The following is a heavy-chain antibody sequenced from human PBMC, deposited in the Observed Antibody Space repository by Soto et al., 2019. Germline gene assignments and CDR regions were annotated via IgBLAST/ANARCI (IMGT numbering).Heavy chain of an antibody. CDR3: AKDAKILDWLPTSYYFDF. D-gene: IGHD3-9*01. V-gene: IGHV3-23*01. Sequence: EVQVLEAGGCLAQPGRSLRLSCAVSGLSFSSYAMTWVRQSPGKGLEWVSSISRSGNSTYSADSVRGRFTISRDNYKNTLYLQMDSLRAEDTAVYYCAKDAKILDWLPTSYYFDFWGQGTLGTVSS. CDR1: GLSFSSYA. CDR2: ISRSGNST. J-gene: IGHJ4*02.